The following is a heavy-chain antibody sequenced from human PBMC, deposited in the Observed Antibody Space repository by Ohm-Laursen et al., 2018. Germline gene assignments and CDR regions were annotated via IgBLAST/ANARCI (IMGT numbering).Heavy chain of an antibody. J-gene: IGHJ4*02. D-gene: IGHD3-22*01. V-gene: IGHV3-23*01. CDR1: GFTFSSYA. CDR2: ISGSGGST. CDR3: ARVSSGYYVFDY. Sequence: SLRLSCAASGFTFSSYAMSWVRQAPGKGLEGVSAISGSGGSTYYADSVKGRFTISRDNAKNSLYLQMNSLRAEDTAVYYCARVSSGYYVFDYWGQGTLVTVSS.